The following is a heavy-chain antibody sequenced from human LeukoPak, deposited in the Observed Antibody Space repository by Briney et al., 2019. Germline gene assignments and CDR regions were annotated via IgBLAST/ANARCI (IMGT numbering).Heavy chain of an antibody. J-gene: IGHJ6*03. CDR2: IYTSGST. V-gene: IGHV4-4*07. CDR1: GDSISTYY. D-gene: IGHD2-21*02. Sequence: SETLSLTCTVSGDSISTYYWSWIRQPAGKGLEWIGHIYTSGSTIYNPSLKSRVTMSVDTSKNEFSLKLSSVTAADTAVYYCARTRRGQVTFYYYYYYMDVWGKGTTVTVSS. CDR3: ARTRRGQVTFYYYYYYMDV.